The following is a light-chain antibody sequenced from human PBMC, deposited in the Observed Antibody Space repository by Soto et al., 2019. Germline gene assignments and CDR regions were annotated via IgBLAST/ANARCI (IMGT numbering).Light chain of an antibody. CDR3: SSYTSISTLV. Sequence: QSVLTQPASVSGSPGQSITISCTGSSSDVGGYNYVSWYQQHPGKAPKLMIYEVSNRPSGISNRFSGSKSGNTASLTLSGLQAEDEADYYCSSYTSISTLVFGGGTQRTVL. J-gene: IGLJ2*01. CDR1: SSDVGGYNY. CDR2: EVS. V-gene: IGLV2-14*01.